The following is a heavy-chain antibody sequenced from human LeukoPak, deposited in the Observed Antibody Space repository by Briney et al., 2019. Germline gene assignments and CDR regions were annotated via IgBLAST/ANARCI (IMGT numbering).Heavy chain of an antibody. Sequence: SVKVSCKASGGTFSSYAISWVRRAPGQGLEWMGGIIPIFGTANYAQKFQGRVTITADESTSTAYMELSSLRSEDTAVYYCARDEHGDYDNRFDPWGQGTLVTVSS. CDR3: ARDEHGDYDNRFDP. V-gene: IGHV1-69*01. CDR2: IIPIFGTA. CDR1: GGTFSSYA. D-gene: IGHD4-17*01. J-gene: IGHJ5*02.